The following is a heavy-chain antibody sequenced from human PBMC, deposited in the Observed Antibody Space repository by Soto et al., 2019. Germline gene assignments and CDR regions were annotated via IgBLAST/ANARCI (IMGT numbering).Heavy chain of an antibody. J-gene: IGHJ4*02. CDR1: GFTFSSYG. Sequence: QVQLVESGGGVGQPGRSLRLSCAASGFTFSSYGMHWVRQAPGKGLEWVAVISYDGSNKYYADSVKGRFTISRDNSKNTLYLQMNSLRAEDTAVYYCAKGRVGATSADYWGQGTLVTVSS. V-gene: IGHV3-30*18. D-gene: IGHD1-26*01. CDR2: ISYDGSNK. CDR3: AKGRVGATSADY.